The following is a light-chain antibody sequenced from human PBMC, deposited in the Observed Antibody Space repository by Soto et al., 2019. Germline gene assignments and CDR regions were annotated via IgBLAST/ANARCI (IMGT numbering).Light chain of an antibody. J-gene: IGLJ2*01. CDR2: DVS. CDR1: SSDVGGYNY. V-gene: IGLV2-14*01. CDR3: SSYTISSTLVV. Sequence: QSVLTQPASVSGSPGQSLTISCTGTSSDVGGYNYVSWYQQHPGKAPKLLIYDVSNRPSGVSNRFAGSKSGNTASLTIAGLQAEDEADYYCSSYTISSTLVVFGGGTKLTVL.